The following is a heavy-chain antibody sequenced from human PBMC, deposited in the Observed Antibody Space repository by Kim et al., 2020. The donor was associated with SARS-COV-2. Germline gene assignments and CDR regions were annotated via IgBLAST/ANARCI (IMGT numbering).Heavy chain of an antibody. V-gene: IGHV4-61*05. D-gene: IGHD5-12*01. CDR3: ARGWYSSYDDFDY. Sequence: YNPTLKSRVTISVDNSKIQFALEPSSVADEDTAVYYCARGWYSSYDDFDYWGQGTLVTVSS. J-gene: IGHJ4*01.